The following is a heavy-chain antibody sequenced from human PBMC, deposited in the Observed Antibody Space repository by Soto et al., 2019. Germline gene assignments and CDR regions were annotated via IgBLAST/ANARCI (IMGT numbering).Heavy chain of an antibody. Sequence: EVQLVESGGGLVTPGGSLRLSCEASGFTFTTYSLNWVRQVPGKGLEWVSSISSSSTYIYYSDSVRGRFTISRDNAKNSLYRQMNSRRAEDTAVYYFARDPGSRGNYYFDFWGQGTLVTVSS. D-gene: IGHD6-13*01. CDR2: ISSSSTYI. V-gene: IGHV3-21*01. CDR1: GFTFTTYS. CDR3: ARDPGSRGNYYFDF. J-gene: IGHJ4*02.